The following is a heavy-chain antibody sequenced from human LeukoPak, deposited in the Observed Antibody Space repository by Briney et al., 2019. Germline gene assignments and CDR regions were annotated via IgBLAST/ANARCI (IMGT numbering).Heavy chain of an antibody. V-gene: IGHV4-4*02. CDR3: ARFRMTASATAAFDL. Sequence: SGTLSLTCAVSGGSISSSNWWSWVRQPPGKGLEWIGEIYHSGSTNYNPSLKSRVTISVDKSKNQFSLKLSSVTAADTAVYYCARFRMTASATAAFDLWGQGTLVTVSS. CDR1: GGSISSSNW. J-gene: IGHJ3*01. D-gene: IGHD6-13*01. CDR2: IYHSGST.